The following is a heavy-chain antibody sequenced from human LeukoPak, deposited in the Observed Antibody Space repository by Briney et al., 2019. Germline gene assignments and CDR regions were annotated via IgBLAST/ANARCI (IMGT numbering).Heavy chain of an antibody. Sequence: SETLSLTCAVYGGSFSGYYWSWIRQPPGKGLEWIGEINHSGSTNYNPSLKSRVTISLDTSKNQFSLKLNSVTAADTAVYYCARDVLLQYYYYYYYYMDVWGKGTTVTVSS. CDR3: ARDVLLQYYYYYYYYMDV. V-gene: IGHV4-34*01. CDR1: GGSFSGYY. J-gene: IGHJ6*03. D-gene: IGHD4-11*01. CDR2: INHSGST.